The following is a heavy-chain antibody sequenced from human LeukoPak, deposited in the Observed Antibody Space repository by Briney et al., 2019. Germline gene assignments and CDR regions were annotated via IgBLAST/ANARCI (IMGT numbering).Heavy chain of an antibody. D-gene: IGHD3-10*01. CDR3: ARTGYYGSSLSAFDI. V-gene: IGHV3-23*01. CDR2: ISDSGGST. Sequence: GGSLRLSCAASEFAFSRYAMSWVRQAPGKGLEWVSVISDSGGSTYYADSVKGRFTISRDNSKNTLYLQMNSLRVEDTAAYYCARTGYYGSSLSAFDIWGPGTMVSVSS. J-gene: IGHJ3*02. CDR1: EFAFSRYA.